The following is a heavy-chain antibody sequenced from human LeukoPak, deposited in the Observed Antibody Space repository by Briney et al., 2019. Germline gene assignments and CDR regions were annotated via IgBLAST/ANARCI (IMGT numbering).Heavy chain of an antibody. CDR2: IKPDGSEK. D-gene: IGHD2-2*01. Sequence: GGSLRLSCAASGFIFSNAWMSWVRQAPGKGLEWVAKIKPDGSEKYYVDSVKGRFTISRDNAKDSLYLQMNTLRAEDTAVYYCARYYCTTTTCYLFDYWGRGTLVTVSS. J-gene: IGHJ4*02. CDR3: ARYYCTTTTCYLFDY. CDR1: GFIFSNAW. V-gene: IGHV3-7*01.